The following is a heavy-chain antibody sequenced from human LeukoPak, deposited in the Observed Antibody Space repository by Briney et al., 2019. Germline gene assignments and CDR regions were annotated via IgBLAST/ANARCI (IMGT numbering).Heavy chain of an antibody. Sequence: SQTLSLTCAVSGGSISSGGYSWSWIRQPPGKGLEWIGYIYHSGSTYYNPSLKSRVTISVDRSKNQFSLKLSSVTAEDTAVYYCASQLTIFGVVYDYWGQGTLVTVSS. CDR1: GGSISSGGYS. J-gene: IGHJ4*02. CDR3: ASQLTIFGVVYDY. CDR2: IYHSGST. V-gene: IGHV4-30-2*01. D-gene: IGHD3-3*01.